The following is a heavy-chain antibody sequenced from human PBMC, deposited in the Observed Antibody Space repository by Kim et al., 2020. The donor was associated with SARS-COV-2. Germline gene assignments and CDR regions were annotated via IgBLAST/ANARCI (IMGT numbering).Heavy chain of an antibody. J-gene: IGHJ4*02. V-gene: IGHV1-18*01. CDR1: GYTFTTYG. Sequence: ASVKVSCKASGYTFTTYGFSWVRQAPGQGLEWMGWITAYNGDTNYAQKFQDRVTMTTDTSTSTVYMELRSLRSDDTAVYYCARGPYYGSGTYYHGGNSNFDYRGQGTLVSVSS. CDR3: ARGPYYGSGTYYHGGNSNFDY. D-gene: IGHD3-10*01. CDR2: ITAYNGDT.